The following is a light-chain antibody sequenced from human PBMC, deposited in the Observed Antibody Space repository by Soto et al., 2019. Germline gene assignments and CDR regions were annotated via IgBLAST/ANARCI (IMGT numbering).Light chain of an antibody. CDR3: GSYADSNNYV. CDR2: EVS. V-gene: IGLV2-8*01. Sequence: QSALTQPPSASGSPGQSVTISCTGTSSEVGGYNYVSWYQQYPGKAPKIMIYEVSKRPSGVPDRFSGSKSGNTASLTVSGLQAEDEADYYCGSYADSNNYVFGTGTKVTVL. CDR1: SSEVGGYNY. J-gene: IGLJ1*01.